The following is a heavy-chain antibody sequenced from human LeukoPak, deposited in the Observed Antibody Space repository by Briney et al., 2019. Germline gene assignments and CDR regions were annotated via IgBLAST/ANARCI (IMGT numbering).Heavy chain of an antibody. J-gene: IGHJ4*02. Sequence: SQTLSLTCAIFGDSVSSNSAAWNWIRQSPSRGLEWLGRTYYRSKWYNDYAVSVKSRITINPDTSKNQFSLQLNSVTPEDTAVYYCARAQSPGYSSGWYVGYFDYWGQGTLVTVSS. CDR3: ARAQSPGYSSGWYVGYFDY. D-gene: IGHD6-19*01. CDR2: TYYRSKWYN. CDR1: GDSVSSNSAA. V-gene: IGHV6-1*01.